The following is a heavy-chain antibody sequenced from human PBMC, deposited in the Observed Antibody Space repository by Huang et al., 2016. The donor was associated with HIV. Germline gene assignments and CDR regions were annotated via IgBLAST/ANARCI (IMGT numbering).Heavy chain of an antibody. V-gene: IGHV4-34*02. D-gene: IGHD3-22*01. J-gene: IGHJ3*02. CDR3: ARGRSRMTMIVVTASGVIDI. Sequence: QVQLQQWGVGLLRSTETLSLTCAVYGGSFTGHFWTWIRQSPGRGLEWMGEINQSGSTNYNPALKSRVTMSVDMSKNQFSLKLTSVTAADTAVYYCARGRSRMTMIVVTASGVIDIWGQGTVVAVSS. CDR2: INQSGST. CDR1: GGSFTGHF.